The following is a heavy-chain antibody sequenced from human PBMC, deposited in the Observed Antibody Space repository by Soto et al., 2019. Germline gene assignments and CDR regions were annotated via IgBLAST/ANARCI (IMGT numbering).Heavy chain of an antibody. V-gene: IGHV3-23*01. J-gene: IGHJ4*02. CDR3: AKAGIQTSVTTRIDY. Sequence: GGSLRLSCAASGFTFSSYALNWVRQAPGKGLEWVSTISGSGGTAYYAGSVRGRFTISRDNSKNTLYLQMISLRAEDTAVYYCAKAGIQTSVTTRIDYWGQGTLVTVSS. D-gene: IGHD4-17*01. CDR2: ISGSGGTA. CDR1: GFTFSSYA.